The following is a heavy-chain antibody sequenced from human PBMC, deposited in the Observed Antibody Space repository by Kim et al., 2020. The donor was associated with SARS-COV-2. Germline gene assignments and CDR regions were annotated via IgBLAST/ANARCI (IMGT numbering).Heavy chain of an antibody. CDR3: ARGELELNIDY. J-gene: IGHJ4*02. D-gene: IGHD1-7*01. CDR1: GGSISSYY. CDR2: IYYSGST. V-gene: IGHV4-59*01. Sequence: SETLSLTCTVSGGSISSYYWSWIRQPPGKGLEWIGYIYYSGSTNYNPSLKSRVTISVDTSKNQFSLKLSSVTAADTAVYYCARGELELNIDYWGQGTLVTVSS.